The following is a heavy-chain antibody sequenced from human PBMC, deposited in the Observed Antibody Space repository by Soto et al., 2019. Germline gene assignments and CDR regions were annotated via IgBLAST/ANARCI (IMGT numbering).Heavy chain of an antibody. D-gene: IGHD3-10*01. Sequence: PSETLSLTCTVSGGSISSYYWSWIRQPPGKGLEWIGCIYYSGSTNYNPSLKSRVTISVDTSKNQFSLKLSSVTAADTAVYYCASLRTYYYGSGSYTWFDPWGQGTLVTVSS. CDR2: IYYSGST. CDR1: GGSISSYY. CDR3: ASLRTYYYGSGSYTWFDP. V-gene: IGHV4-59*01. J-gene: IGHJ5*02.